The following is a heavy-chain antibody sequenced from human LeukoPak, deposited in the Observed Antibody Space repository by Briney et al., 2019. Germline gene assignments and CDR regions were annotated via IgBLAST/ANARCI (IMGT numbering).Heavy chain of an antibody. V-gene: IGHV3-15*01. J-gene: IGHJ4*02. D-gene: IGHD2-2*01. CDR2: IKSKTDGGTT. Sequence: GGSLRLSCAASGFIFSNAWMNWVRQAPGKGLEWVGRIKSKTDGGTTDYAAPVKGRFIISRDDSKNTLYLQMNSLKTEDTAVYYCTTGIVVVPAAMAFDYWGQGTLVTVSS. CDR3: TTGIVVVPAAMAFDY. CDR1: GFIFSNAW.